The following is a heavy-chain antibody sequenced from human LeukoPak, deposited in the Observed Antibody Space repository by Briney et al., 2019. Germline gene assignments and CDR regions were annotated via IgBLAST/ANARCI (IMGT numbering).Heavy chain of an antibody. D-gene: IGHD6-19*01. Sequence: SETLSLTCSVSGGSISRHYWSWIRQPPGKRLEWIGYVYYTGNTHYNPSLTNRVTISVDTSGNQFSLKLNSVTAADTAVYFCARSSSAPGYNSGWVDAWGQGALVIVSS. J-gene: IGHJ5*02. CDR2: VYYTGNT. CDR3: ARSSSAPGYNSGWVDA. V-gene: IGHV4-59*11. CDR1: GGSISRHY.